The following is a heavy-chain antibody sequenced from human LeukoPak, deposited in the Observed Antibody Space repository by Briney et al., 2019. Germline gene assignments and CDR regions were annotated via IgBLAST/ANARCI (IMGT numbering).Heavy chain of an antibody. J-gene: IGHJ6*03. CDR1: GGSISSGGYS. CDR3: ARVGSSSDYYYYMDV. CDR2: IYYSGST. D-gene: IGHD6-6*01. V-gene: IGHV4-61*08. Sequence: PSETLSLTCAVSGGSISSGGYSWSWIRQPPGKGLEWIGYIYYSGSTNYNPSLKSRVTISVDTSKNQFSLKLSSVTAADTAVYYCARVGSSSDYYYYMDVWGKGTTVTVSS.